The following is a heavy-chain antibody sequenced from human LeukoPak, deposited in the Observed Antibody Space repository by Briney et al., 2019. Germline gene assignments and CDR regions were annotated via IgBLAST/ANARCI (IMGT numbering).Heavy chain of an antibody. D-gene: IGHD3-10*01. CDR1: GGSINTYY. CDR2: IYTSGST. Sequence: SETLSLTCTVSGGSINTYYWSWIRQPAGKGLEWIGRIYTSGSTNYNPSLKSRVTISVDTSKNQFSLRLSSVTAADTAVYYCARAGVTMVRGVIMSWAFDYWGQGTLVTVSS. J-gene: IGHJ4*02. V-gene: IGHV4-4*07. CDR3: ARAGVTMVRGVIMSWAFDY.